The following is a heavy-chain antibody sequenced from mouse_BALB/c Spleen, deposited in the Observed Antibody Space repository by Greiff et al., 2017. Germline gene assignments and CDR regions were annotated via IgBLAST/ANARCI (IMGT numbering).Heavy chain of an antibody. V-gene: IGHV14-3*02. J-gene: IGHJ4*01. CDR1: GFNIKDTY. Sequence: VQLKQSGAELVKPGASVKLSCTASGFNIKDTYMHWVKQRPEQGLEWIGRIDPANGNTKYDPKFQGKATITADTSSNTAYLQLSSLTSEDTAVYYCARDYGYVGAMDYWGQGTSVTVSS. D-gene: IGHD1-2*01. CDR3: ARDYGYVGAMDY. CDR2: IDPANGNT.